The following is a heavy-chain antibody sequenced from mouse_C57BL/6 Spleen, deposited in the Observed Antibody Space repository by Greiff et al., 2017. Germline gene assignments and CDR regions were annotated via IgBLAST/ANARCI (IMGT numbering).Heavy chain of an antibody. Sequence: EVQLQESGPGLVKPSQSLSLTCSVTGYSITSGYYWNWIRQFPGNKLEWMGYISYDGSNNYNPSLKNRISITRDTSKNQFFLKLNSVTTEDTATYYCAREKGYDYDYWGQGTTLTVSS. CDR2: ISYDGSN. CDR1: GYSITSGYY. D-gene: IGHD2-4*01. J-gene: IGHJ2*01. CDR3: AREKGYDYDY. V-gene: IGHV3-6*01.